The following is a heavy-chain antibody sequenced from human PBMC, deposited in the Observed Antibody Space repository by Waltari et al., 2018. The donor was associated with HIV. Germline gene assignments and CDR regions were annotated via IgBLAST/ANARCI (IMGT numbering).Heavy chain of an antibody. CDR2: IYTSGST. D-gene: IGHD2-8*01. CDR1: GGSISSGSYY. J-gene: IGHJ5*02. V-gene: IGHV4-61*02. CDR3: ARERNIVLIPGWFDP. Sequence: QVQLQESGPGLVKPSQTLSLTCTVSGGSISSGSYYWSWIRQPAGKGLEWIGRIYTSGSTNYNPSLKSRVTISGDTSKNQFSLKLSSVTAADTAVYYCARERNIVLIPGWFDPWGQGTLVTVSS.